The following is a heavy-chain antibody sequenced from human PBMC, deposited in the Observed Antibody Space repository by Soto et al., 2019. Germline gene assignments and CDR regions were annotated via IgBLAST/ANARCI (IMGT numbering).Heavy chain of an antibody. Sequence: SETLSLTCTVSGGSISSGDYYWSWIRQPPGKGLEWIGYIYYSGSTYYNPSLKSRVTISVDTSKNQFSLKLSSVTAADTAVYYCARGFADILTGYYVPYFDYWGQGTLVTVSS. V-gene: IGHV4-30-4*01. D-gene: IGHD3-9*01. J-gene: IGHJ4*02. CDR2: IYYSGST. CDR1: GGSISSGDYY. CDR3: ARGFADILTGYYVPYFDY.